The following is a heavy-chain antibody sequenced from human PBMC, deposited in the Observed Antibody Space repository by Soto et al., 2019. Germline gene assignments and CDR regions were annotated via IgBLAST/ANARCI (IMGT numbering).Heavy chain of an antibody. CDR2: IRDKVHSYTT. J-gene: IGHJ4*02. CDR3: VSLWSVTGSRDY. Sequence: EVQLVESGGGLVQPGGSLRLSCAVSGLTFSDHYMGWVRQAPGKGLDWVGRIRDKVHSYTTEYAASVKGRFTISRDDSRNSLYLQMNSLNMDDTAVFYCVSLWSVTGSRDYWGRGTLVTVSS. D-gene: IGHD1-20*01. CDR1: GLTFSDHY. V-gene: IGHV3-72*01.